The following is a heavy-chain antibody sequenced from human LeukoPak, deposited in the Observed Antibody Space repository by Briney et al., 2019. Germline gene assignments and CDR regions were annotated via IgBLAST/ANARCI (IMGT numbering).Heavy chain of an antibody. D-gene: IGHD1-1*01. CDR3: ARDPGTPNWFDP. CDR1: GFSLSTGYF. Sequence: SETLSLTCSVSGFSLSTGYFWGWIRQPPGRGLEWIASIHYSTTTYYNPALESRVTISVRASKNRLSLKLDSVTAADTAVYYCARDPGTPNWFDPWGQGTLVTVSS. J-gene: IGHJ5*02. CDR2: IHYSTTT. V-gene: IGHV4-38-2*02.